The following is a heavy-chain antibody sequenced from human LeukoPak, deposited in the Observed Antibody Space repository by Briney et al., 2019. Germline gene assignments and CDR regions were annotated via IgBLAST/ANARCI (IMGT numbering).Heavy chain of an antibody. CDR1: GFTFSSYW. D-gene: IGHD3-22*01. Sequence: QPGGSLRLSCAASGFTFSSYWMSWVRQAPGKGLEWVANIKQDGSEKYYVDSVKGRFTISRDNAKNSLYLQMNSLRAEDTAVYYCARDNYYDSSGYLPDAFDIWGQGTMVTVSS. V-gene: IGHV3-7*01. J-gene: IGHJ3*02. CDR3: ARDNYYDSSGYLPDAFDI. CDR2: IKQDGSEK.